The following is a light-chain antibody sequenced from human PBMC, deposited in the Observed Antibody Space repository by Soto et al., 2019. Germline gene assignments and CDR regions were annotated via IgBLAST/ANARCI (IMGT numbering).Light chain of an antibody. J-gene: IGKJ1*01. CDR3: QQYNSYPWT. CDR1: QSISSW. V-gene: IGKV1-5*01. Sequence: DIQMTQSPSTLSSSVGDRVTLTCRASQSISSWLSWYQQKPGKAPKLLIYDASSWESGVPSKFSGSGSGTEFPITISRLHHDDFATYYCQQYNSYPWTFGQGTKVEIK. CDR2: DAS.